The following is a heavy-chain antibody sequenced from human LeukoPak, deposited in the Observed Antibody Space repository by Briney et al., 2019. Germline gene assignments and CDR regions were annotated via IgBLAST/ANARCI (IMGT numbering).Heavy chain of an antibody. Sequence: GTSLRLSCAASGFAFTTYGMHWVRQAPLKGLEWVAAISYDGRNQNYADSVKGRLTIFRDNSQNTLYLQMNSLRAEDTALYYCVKDRTINGRSSPFDSWGQGTLVTVSS. D-gene: IGHD1-26*01. V-gene: IGHV3-30*18. CDR1: GFAFTTYG. CDR3: VKDRTINGRSSPFDS. CDR2: ISYDGRNQ. J-gene: IGHJ4*02.